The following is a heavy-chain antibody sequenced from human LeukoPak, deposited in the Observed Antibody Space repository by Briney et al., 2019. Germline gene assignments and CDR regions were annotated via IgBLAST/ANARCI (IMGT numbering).Heavy chain of an antibody. J-gene: IGHJ3*02. Sequence: SQTLSLTCAVSGEFFSDYYWGWVGQPPGKGLEWIGEINHSGYTDYNPPLKSRVTISVDTSKNQFSLNLGSVTAADTAVYYCARAAPLTEARGAFDIWGQGTMVTVSS. CDR3: ARAAPLTEARGAFDI. CDR2: INHSGYT. V-gene: IGHV4-34*01. CDR1: GEFFSDYY. D-gene: IGHD3-10*01.